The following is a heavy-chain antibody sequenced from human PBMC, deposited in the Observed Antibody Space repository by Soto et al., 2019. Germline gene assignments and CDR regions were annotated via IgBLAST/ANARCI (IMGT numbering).Heavy chain of an antibody. J-gene: IGHJ3*02. D-gene: IGHD3-3*01. V-gene: IGHV3-23*01. CDR1: GXTLSSYS. CDR3: AKDNSELRFWEWFAFDI. Sequence: GSLRLSCAASGXTLSSYSMSWVRQAPGKGLEWVSAISGSGGSTYYADSVKCRFTISRHNSKNTLSLQMNSLRADDTAVYYSAKDNSELRFWEWFAFDIWGQGTMGTVS. CDR2: ISGSGGST.